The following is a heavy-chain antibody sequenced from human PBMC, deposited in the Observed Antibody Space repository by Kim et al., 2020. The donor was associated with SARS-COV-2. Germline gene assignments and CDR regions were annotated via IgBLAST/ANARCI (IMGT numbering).Heavy chain of an antibody. V-gene: IGHV1-18*01. Sequence: ASVMVSCKASGYSFLSYGISWVRQAPGQGLEWMGWISTYKGDTNYAQKFLGRATMTTDTSTSTAYMELRSLRSDDTAVYYCARDLYYDILTGYWNDAFDIWGQGTMVTVSS. CDR2: ISTYKGDT. J-gene: IGHJ3*02. CDR3: ARDLYYDILTGYWNDAFDI. CDR1: GYSFLSYG. D-gene: IGHD3-9*01.